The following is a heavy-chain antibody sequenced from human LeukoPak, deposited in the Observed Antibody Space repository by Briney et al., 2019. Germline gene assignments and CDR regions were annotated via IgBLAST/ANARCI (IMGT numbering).Heavy chain of an antibody. V-gene: IGHV3-74*01. CDR1: GFTFSPSW. CDR2: IKGDGTYK. Sequence: GGSLRLSCAASGFTFSPSWMHWVRQGPGKGLEWVSRIKGDGTYKNYADSVRGRFTISRDNAKNTLSLQMNSLRAEDTAVYYCARAGGSTVSHSDYWGQGTLVTVSS. CDR3: ARAGGSTVSHSDY. D-gene: IGHD4-17*01. J-gene: IGHJ4*02.